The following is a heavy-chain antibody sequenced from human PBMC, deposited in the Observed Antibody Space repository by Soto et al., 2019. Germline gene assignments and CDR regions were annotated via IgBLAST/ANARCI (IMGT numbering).Heavy chain of an antibody. CDR2: IYYSGST. D-gene: IGHD6-19*01. Sequence: PSETLSLTCTVSGGSISSYYWNWIRQHPEKGLEWIGYIYYSGSTYYNPSLRSRVTISADTSKNQFSLKLSSVTVADTAVYYCARSSVAGVGYFQHWGQGTQVTVSS. V-gene: IGHV4-59*06. CDR3: ARSSVAGVGYFQH. J-gene: IGHJ1*01. CDR1: GGSISSYY.